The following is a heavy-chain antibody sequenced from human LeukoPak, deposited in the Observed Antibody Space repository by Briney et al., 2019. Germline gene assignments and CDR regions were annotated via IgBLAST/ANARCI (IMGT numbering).Heavy chain of an antibody. CDR3: ARVGDSSGWYHEHYFDY. Sequence: SETLSLTCTVSGGSISSSSYYWGWIRQPPGKGLEWIGSIYYSGSTYYNPSLKSRVTISVDTSKNQFSLKLSSVTAADTAVYYCARVGDSSGWYHEHYFDYWGQGTLVTVSS. J-gene: IGHJ4*02. D-gene: IGHD6-19*01. V-gene: IGHV4-39*07. CDR2: IYYSGST. CDR1: GGSISSSSYY.